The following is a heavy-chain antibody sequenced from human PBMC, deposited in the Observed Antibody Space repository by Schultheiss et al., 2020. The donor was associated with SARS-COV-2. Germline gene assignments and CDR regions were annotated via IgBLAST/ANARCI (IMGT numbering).Heavy chain of an antibody. Sequence: ASVKVSCKASGYTFTSYGISWVRQAPGQGLEWMGGFDPEDGETIYAQKFQGRVTMTRDTSTSTVYMELSSLRSEDTAVYYCAAGRPPKYWGQGTLVTVSS. V-gene: IGHV1-18*01. CDR3: AAGRPPKY. CDR2: FDPEDGET. CDR1: GYTFTSYG. J-gene: IGHJ4*02.